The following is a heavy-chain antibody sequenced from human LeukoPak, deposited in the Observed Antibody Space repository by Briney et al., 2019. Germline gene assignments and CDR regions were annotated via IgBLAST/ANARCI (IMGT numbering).Heavy chain of an antibody. V-gene: IGHV3-15*01. J-gene: IGHJ4*02. D-gene: IGHD2-2*01. CDR1: GFPFTNAW. CDR3: ISGFCSSASCYA. CDR2: IRRKTDGGTA. Sequence: GGSLRLSCEASGFPFTNAWMSWVRQAPGKGLEWVGRIRRKTDGGTADYAAPVMGRFTISRDDSNNTLYLQMNSLKTEDTAVYYCISGFCSSASCYAWGRGTLVIVSS.